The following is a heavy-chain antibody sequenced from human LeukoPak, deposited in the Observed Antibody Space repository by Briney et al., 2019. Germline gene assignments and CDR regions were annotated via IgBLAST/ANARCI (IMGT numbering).Heavy chain of an antibody. Sequence: SQTLSLTCAISGVSVSSNTDVWNWLRQSPSRGLEWLGRTYYRSKWYTEYAVSVRSRITINPDTSKNQFSLQLNSVTPEDTAVYYCARIGYYRPDVDDWGQGTLVTISS. V-gene: IGHV6-1*01. D-gene: IGHD1-26*01. CDR3: ARIGYYRPDVDD. CDR2: TYYRSKWYT. J-gene: IGHJ4*02. CDR1: GVSVSSNTDV.